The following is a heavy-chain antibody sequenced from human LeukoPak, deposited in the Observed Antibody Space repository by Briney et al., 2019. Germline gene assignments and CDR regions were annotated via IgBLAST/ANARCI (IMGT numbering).Heavy chain of an antibody. J-gene: IGHJ5*02. CDR2: ISNSGSTI. V-gene: IGHV3-11*04. CDR1: GFTFSDYY. D-gene: IGHD3-10*01. CDR3: AREWFGEYGKNWFDP. Sequence: GGSLRLSCAASGFTFSDYYMSWIRQAPGKGLEWISYISNSGSTIYYADSVKGQFTISRDNAKNSLYLQMNSLRAEDTAVYYCAREWFGEYGKNWFDPWGQGTLVTVSS.